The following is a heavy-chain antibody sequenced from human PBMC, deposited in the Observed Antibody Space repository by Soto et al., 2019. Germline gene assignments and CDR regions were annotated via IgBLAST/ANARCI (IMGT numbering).Heavy chain of an antibody. CDR2: INPDGSTT. V-gene: IGHV3-74*01. CDR3: AIVAIGSYYFEY. Sequence: EVQLVESGGGLVQPGGSLRLSCAASGFTFSSYWMHWVRQAPGKGLVWVSRINPDGSTTSYADSVKGRFTISRDSAKDTLYLQMNSLRAEDTAVYYCAIVAIGSYYFEYWGQGTLVTVSS. CDR1: GFTFSSYW. D-gene: IGHD3-10*01. J-gene: IGHJ4*02.